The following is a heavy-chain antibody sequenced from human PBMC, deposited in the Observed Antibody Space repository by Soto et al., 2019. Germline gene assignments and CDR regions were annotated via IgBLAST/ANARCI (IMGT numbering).Heavy chain of an antibody. J-gene: IGHJ4*02. D-gene: IGHD2-2*01. V-gene: IGHV3-23*01. CDR3: ADAKSSAAAAAYFDY. CDR2: ISNNGVST. Sequence: PGGSLRLSCAASGFTFSNYAMSWVRQAPGKGLQWVAVISNNGVSTYYADSLKGRFTISRDNSKNTLYLQMNSLRAEDSAIYYCADAKSSAAAAAYFDYWGQGTLVTVSS. CDR1: GFTFSNYA.